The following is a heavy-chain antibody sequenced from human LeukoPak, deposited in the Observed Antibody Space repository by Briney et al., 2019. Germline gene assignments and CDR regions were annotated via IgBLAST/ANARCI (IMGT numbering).Heavy chain of an antibody. V-gene: IGHV4-31*03. Sequence: SQTLSLTCTVSGTSISSGAYSWSWVRQHPGKGLEWIAYIYYSGNTYYNPSLKRRVTISVDTSKNQFSLKLSSVTAADTAVYYCARTITIFGALGYFDYWGQGTLVTVST. CDR3: ARTITIFGALGYFDY. CDR2: IYYSGNT. D-gene: IGHD3-3*01. CDR1: GTSISSGAYS. J-gene: IGHJ4*02.